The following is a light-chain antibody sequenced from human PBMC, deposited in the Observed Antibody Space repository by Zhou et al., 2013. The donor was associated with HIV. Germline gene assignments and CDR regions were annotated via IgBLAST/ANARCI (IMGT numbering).Light chain of an antibody. CDR3: QQSSSGPYT. CDR1: QNIRNY. J-gene: IGKJ2*01. V-gene: IGKV1-39*01. CDR2: AAS. Sequence: DTQMTQSPSSMSASVGDRVTITCRTSQNIRNYLNWYHQKPGKAPKLLIYAASSLYSGVPSRFSGSGAGSEFTLTISSLQPEDFGSYYCQQSSSGPYTFGQGTKLEIK.